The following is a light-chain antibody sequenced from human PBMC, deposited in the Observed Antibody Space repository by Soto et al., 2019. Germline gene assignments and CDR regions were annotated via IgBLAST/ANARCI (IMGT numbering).Light chain of an antibody. J-gene: IGKJ3*01. CDR3: QQYNNGPRFT. CDR2: GAS. Sequence: EIVMTQSPATLSVSPGERATLSCRASQSVSSNLAWYQQKPGQAPRLLIYGASTGSTGIPARFSGSGSGTEFTLPISSLQSEDFAGYYCQQYNNGPRFTFGHGTKVDIK. V-gene: IGKV3-15*01. CDR1: QSVSSN.